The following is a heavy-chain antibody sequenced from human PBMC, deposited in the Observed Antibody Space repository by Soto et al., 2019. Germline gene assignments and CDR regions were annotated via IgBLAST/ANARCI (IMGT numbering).Heavy chain of an antibody. CDR3: ARSRHGSGIYTHFYYGLDV. D-gene: IGHD3-10*01. V-gene: IGHV3-30-3*01. CDR1: GFTFISYA. J-gene: IGHJ6*02. Sequence: QVQLVESGGGVVQPGRSLRLSCAASGFTFISYAMHWVRQAPGKGLEWVAVISFDGSTEYYADSVKGRFTISRDNDKNTVYLQMKSLRSEDTAVYYWARSRHGSGIYTHFYYGLDVWGQGTTVTVSS. CDR2: ISFDGSTE.